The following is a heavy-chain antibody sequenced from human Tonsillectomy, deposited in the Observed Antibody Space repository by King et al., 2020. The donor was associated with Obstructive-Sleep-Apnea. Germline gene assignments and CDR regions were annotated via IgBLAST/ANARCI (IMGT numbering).Heavy chain of an antibody. CDR3: STGGYYFDY. V-gene: IGHV3-15*01. CDR1: GFTFSNAW. Sequence: VQLVESGGGLAKPGGSLRLSFVGSGFTFSNAWMNWIRQAPGKGLVWVAGIKSKVDAGSIDYAQPVKGRFTISRDDSKKTVYLQMNSLKTEDTAVYYCSTGGYYFDYWGQGTLVTVSS. D-gene: IGHD3-16*01. J-gene: IGHJ4*02. CDR2: IKSKVDAGSI.